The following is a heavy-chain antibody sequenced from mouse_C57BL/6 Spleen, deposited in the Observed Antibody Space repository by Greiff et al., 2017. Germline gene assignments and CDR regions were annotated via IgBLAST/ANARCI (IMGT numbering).Heavy chain of an antibody. J-gene: IGHJ4*01. CDR2: ISSGSSTI. D-gene: IGHD1-2*01. CDR1: GFTFSDYG. V-gene: IGHV5-17*01. CDR3: ARRRLTAYYAMDY. Sequence: DVMLVESGGGLVKPGGSLKLSCAASGFTFSDYGMHWVRQAPEKGLEWVAYISSGSSTIYYADTVKGRFTISRDNAKNTLFLQMTSLRSEDTAMYYCARRRLTAYYAMDYWGQGTSVTVSS.